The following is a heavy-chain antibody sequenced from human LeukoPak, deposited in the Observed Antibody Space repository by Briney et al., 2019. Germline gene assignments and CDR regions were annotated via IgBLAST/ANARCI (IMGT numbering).Heavy chain of an antibody. D-gene: IGHD6-13*01. CDR1: GGSISSYY. Sequence: PSETLSLTCTVSGGSISSYYWSWIRQPPGKGLEWIGYIYYSGSTNYNPSLKSRVTISVDTSKNQFSLKLSSVTAADTAVYYCARVGEQLALYYMDVWGKGTPVTVSS. V-gene: IGHV4-59*01. J-gene: IGHJ6*03. CDR2: IYYSGST. CDR3: ARVGEQLALYYMDV.